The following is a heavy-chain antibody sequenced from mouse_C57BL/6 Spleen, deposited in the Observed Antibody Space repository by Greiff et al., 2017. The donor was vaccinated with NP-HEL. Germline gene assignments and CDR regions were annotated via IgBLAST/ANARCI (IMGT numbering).Heavy chain of an antibody. Sequence: EVMLVESGEGLVKPGGSLKLSCAASGFTFSSYAMSWVRQTPEKRLEWVAYISSGGDYIYYADTVKGRFNISRDNARNTLYLQMSSLKSEDTAMYYCTRGKKPYLFDYWGQGTTLTVSS. J-gene: IGHJ2*01. CDR3: TRGKKPYLFDY. CDR1: GFTFSSYA. D-gene: IGHD5-5*01. CDR2: ISSGGDYI. V-gene: IGHV5-9-1*02.